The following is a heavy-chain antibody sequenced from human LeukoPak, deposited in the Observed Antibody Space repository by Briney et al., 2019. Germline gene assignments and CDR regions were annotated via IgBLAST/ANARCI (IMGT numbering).Heavy chain of an antibody. D-gene: IGHD4-23*01. Sequence: GGSLRLSCAASGFIFSSYSMNWVRQAPGKGLEWVSSISSSSSYIYYADSVKGRFTISRDNAKNSLYLQMNSLRAEDTAVYYCARDLPLGGGNRGGVAFDIWGQGTMVTVSS. J-gene: IGHJ3*02. CDR1: GFIFSSYS. V-gene: IGHV3-21*01. CDR3: ARDLPLGGGNRGGVAFDI. CDR2: ISSSSSYI.